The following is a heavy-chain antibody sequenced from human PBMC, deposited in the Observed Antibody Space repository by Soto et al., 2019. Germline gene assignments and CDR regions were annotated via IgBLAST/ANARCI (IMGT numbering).Heavy chain of an antibody. CDR3: ASRTYFYDCSGYTNYYHGMDV. CDR2: IYPGDSDT. Sequence: GESLKISCKGSGYSFTSYWIGWVRQMPGKGLEWMGIIYPGDSDTRYSPSFQGQVTISADKSISTAYLQWSSLKASDTAMYYCASRTYFYDCSGYTNYYHGMDVWGQGTTVTASS. J-gene: IGHJ6*02. D-gene: IGHD3-22*01. V-gene: IGHV5-51*01. CDR1: GYSFTSYW.